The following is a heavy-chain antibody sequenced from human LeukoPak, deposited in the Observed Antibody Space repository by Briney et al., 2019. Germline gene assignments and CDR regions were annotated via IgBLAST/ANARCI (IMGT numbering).Heavy chain of an antibody. Sequence: GGSLRLSCVASGFTFSNYAVSWVRQAPGKGLEWVSGISGSGAKTYYADSVKGRFTISRDNSRNTLYIQMNSLRVEDTAVYYCSKDPVPHGNGLYWFDPWGQGTLVTVSS. CDR1: GFTFSNYA. CDR3: SKDPVPHGNGLYWFDP. CDR2: ISGSGAKT. J-gene: IGHJ5*02. D-gene: IGHD1-14*01. V-gene: IGHV3-23*01.